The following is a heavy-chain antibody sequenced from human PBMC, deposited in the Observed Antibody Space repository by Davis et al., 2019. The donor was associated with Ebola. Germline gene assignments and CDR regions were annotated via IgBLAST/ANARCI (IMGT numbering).Heavy chain of an antibody. Sequence: GESLKISCAASGFTFSSYAMHWVRQAPGKGLEWVANIKQDGSEKYYVDSVKGRFTISRDNAENSLYLQMNSLRVEDTAVYYCARRSEGSDWLIDYWGQGTLVTVSS. CDR2: IKQDGSEK. CDR3: ARRSEGSDWLIDY. CDR1: GFTFSSYA. D-gene: IGHD2-21*02. V-gene: IGHV3-7*01. J-gene: IGHJ4*02.